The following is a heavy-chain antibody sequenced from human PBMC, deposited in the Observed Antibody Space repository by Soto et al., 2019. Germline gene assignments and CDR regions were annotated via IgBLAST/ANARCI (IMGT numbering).Heavy chain of an antibody. J-gene: IGHJ4*02. CDR2: IIPILGIA. Sequence: QVQLVQSGAEVKKPGSSVKVSCKASGGTFSSYTISWVRQAPGQGLEWMGRIIPILGIANYAQKFQGRVTITADKSTSTAYMELSSLRSEDTAVYYCATHADCSGGSCYPDYWGQGTLVTVSS. CDR3: ATHADCSGGSCYPDY. CDR1: GGTFSSYT. D-gene: IGHD2-15*01. V-gene: IGHV1-69*02.